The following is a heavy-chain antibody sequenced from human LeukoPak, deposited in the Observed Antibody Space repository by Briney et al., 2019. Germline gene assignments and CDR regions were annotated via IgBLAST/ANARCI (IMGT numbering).Heavy chain of an antibody. V-gene: IGHV3-9*01. CDR3: VKDPYTPTGAQ. CDR1: GFTFDGFT. J-gene: IGHJ4*02. D-gene: IGHD7-27*01. CDR2: ISYNSGSI. Sequence: GGSLRLSCAASGFTFDGFTMFWVRQAPGKGLEWVSGISYNSGSIGYGDSVRGRFTISRDNAKNSLYLQMNSLRPEDTAFYYCVKDPYTPTGAQWGQGTLVTVSP.